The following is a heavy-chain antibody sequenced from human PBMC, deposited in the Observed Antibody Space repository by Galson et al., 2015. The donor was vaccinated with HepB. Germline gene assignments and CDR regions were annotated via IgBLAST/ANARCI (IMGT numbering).Heavy chain of an antibody. V-gene: IGHV3-30*04. D-gene: IGHD2-2*01. Sequence: SLRLSCAASGFTFSSYAMHWVRQAPGKGLEWGAVISYDGSNKYYADSVKGRFTISRDNSKNTLYLQMNSLRAEDTAVYYCARGRGVVVAPAAMTYYFDYWGQGTLVTVSS. CDR1: GFTFSSYA. CDR2: ISYDGSNK. CDR3: ARGRGVVVAPAAMTYYFDY. J-gene: IGHJ4*02.